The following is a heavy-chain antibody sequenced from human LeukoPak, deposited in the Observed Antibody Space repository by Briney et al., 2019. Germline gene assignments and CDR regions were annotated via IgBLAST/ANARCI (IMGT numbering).Heavy chain of an antibody. CDR1: GLTFRKYS. D-gene: IGHD1-14*01. CDR2: ISSSSSYI. J-gene: IGHJ4*02. V-gene: IGHV3-21*01. CDR3: ARGSKRKRVDFDY. Sequence: GGSLRLSCAASGLTFRKYSMNWVRQAPGKGLEWVSSISSSSSYIYYADSVKGRFTISRDNAKNSLYLQMNSLRAEDTAVYYCARGSKRKRVDFDYWGQGTLVTVSS.